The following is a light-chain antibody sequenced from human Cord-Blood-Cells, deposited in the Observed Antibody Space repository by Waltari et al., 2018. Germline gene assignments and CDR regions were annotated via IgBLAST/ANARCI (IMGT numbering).Light chain of an antibody. CDR2: AAS. CDR3: QQSYSTPVT. CDR1: QSISSY. Sequence: DIQMTQSPPSLSASVGARVTITCRASQSISSYLNWYQQKPGKPPKLLIYAASSLQSGVPSRFSGSGSGTDFTLTISSLQPEDFATYYCQQSYSTPVTFSGGTKVEIK. J-gene: IGKJ4*02. V-gene: IGKV1-39*01.